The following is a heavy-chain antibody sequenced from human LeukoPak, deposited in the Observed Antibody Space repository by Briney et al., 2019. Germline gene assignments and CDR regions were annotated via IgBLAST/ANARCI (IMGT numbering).Heavy chain of an antibody. CDR2: IYYSGTTY. D-gene: IGHD6-13*01. CDR3: ARLDKHTGSWLPDY. J-gene: IGHJ4*02. CDR1: GGSISSYH. V-gene: IGHV4-59*08. Sequence: SETLSLTCTVSGGSISSYHWIWTRQPPGKGLEWIGYIYYSGTTYYYNPSLQSRVTMSVDTSKNQFSLKLNSVTAADTAVYFCARLDKHTGSWLPDYWGQGTLVTVSS.